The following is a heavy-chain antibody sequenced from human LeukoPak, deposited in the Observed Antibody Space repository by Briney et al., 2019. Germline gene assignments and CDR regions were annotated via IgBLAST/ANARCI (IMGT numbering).Heavy chain of an antibody. J-gene: IGHJ4*02. CDR3: ARGGITIFGVVIIPPFDY. CDR1: GGSFSGYY. V-gene: IGHV4-34*01. D-gene: IGHD3-3*01. Sequence: SETLSLTRAVYGGSFSGYYWSWIRQPPGKGLEWIGEINHSGSTNYNPSLKSRVTISVDTSKNQFSLKLSSVTAADTAVYYCARGGITIFGVVIIPPFDYWGQGTLVTVSS. CDR2: INHSGST.